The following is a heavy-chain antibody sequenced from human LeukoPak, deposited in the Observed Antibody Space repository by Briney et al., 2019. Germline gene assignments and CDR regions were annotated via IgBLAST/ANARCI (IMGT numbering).Heavy chain of an antibody. Sequence: GGSLRLSCAASGFTFSSYAMSWVRQAPGKGLEWVSVIYSGGSTYYADSVKGRFTISRDNSKNTLYLQMNSLRAEDTAVYYCARAGSSSSWYTYGMDVWGQGTTVTVSS. CDR2: IYSGGST. D-gene: IGHD6-13*01. CDR3: ARAGSSSSWYTYGMDV. V-gene: IGHV3-66*01. J-gene: IGHJ6*02. CDR1: GFTFSSYA.